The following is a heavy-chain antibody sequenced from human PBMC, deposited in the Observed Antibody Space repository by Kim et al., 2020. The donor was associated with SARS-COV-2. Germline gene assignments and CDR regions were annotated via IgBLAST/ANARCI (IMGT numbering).Heavy chain of an antibody. CDR1: GYSFTSYW. D-gene: IGHD2-15*01. CDR3: ARYSKDGSRPWSFDY. CDR2: IYPGDSDT. V-gene: IGHV5-51*01. J-gene: IGHJ4*02. Sequence: GESLKISCKGSGYSFTSYWIGWVRQMPGKGLEWMGIIYPGDSDTRYSPSFQGQVTISADKSISTAYLQWSSLKASDTAMYYCARYSKDGSRPWSFDYWGQGTLVTVSS.